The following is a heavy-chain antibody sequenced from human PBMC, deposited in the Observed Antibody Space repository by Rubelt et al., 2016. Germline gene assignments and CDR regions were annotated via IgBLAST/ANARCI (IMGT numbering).Heavy chain of an antibody. J-gene: IGHJ2*01. CDR1: GFSLSTSGMC. V-gene: IGHV2-70*15. D-gene: IGHD2-2*01. CDR3: ARTRTLYWYFDI. Sequence: QVTLRESGPALMKPTQTLTLTCTFSGFSLSTSGMCVSWIRQPPGKALEWLARVDWDDDKYYSTSLKTRLTISKDTSKNQVVLTMTNMEPVDTATYYCARTRTLYWYFDIWGRGTLVTVSS. CDR2: VDWDDDK.